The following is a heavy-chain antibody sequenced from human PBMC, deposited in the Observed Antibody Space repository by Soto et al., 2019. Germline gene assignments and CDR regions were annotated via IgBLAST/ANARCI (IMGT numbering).Heavy chain of an antibody. CDR2: IIPIFGTA. V-gene: IGHV1-69*01. J-gene: IGHJ3*02. CDR3: AGGDYYDSSGKPRCAFDI. D-gene: IGHD3-22*01. CDR1: GGTFSSYA. Sequence: QVQLVQSGAEVKKPGSSVKVSCKASGGTFSSYAISWVRQAPGQGLEWMGGIIPIFGTANYAQTFQGRVTITADESTSTAYMELSSLRSEATAVYYLAGGDYYDSSGKPRCAFDIWGQGTMVTVSS.